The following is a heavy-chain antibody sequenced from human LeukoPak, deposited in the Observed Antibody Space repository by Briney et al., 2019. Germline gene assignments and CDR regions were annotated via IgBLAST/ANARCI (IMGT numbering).Heavy chain of an antibody. V-gene: IGHV4-59*01. Sequence: PSETLSLTCTVSGDSISNYYWNWIRQPPGKGLEWIGYVYYSGSTNYNPSLKSRVTISVDTSKTQFSLKLSSVTAADTAVYYCARHDPIVGTPDAFDIWGQGTMVTVSS. D-gene: IGHD1-26*01. CDR2: VYYSGST. J-gene: IGHJ3*02. CDR1: GDSISNYY. CDR3: ARHDPIVGTPDAFDI.